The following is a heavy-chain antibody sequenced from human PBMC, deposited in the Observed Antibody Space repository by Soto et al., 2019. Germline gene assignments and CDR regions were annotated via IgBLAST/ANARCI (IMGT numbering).Heavy chain of an antibody. V-gene: IGHV1-69*01. CDR2: IIPIFGTA. D-gene: IGHD6-6*01. CDR3: ARGIAARRRPNWFDP. Sequence: QVQLVQSGAEVKKPGSSVKVSCKASGGTFSSYAISWVRQAPGQGLEWMGGIIPIFGTANYAQKFQGRVTITADESTSTAYMELSSLSSEDTAVYHCARGIAARRRPNWFDPWGQGTLVTVSS. J-gene: IGHJ5*02. CDR1: GGTFSSYA.